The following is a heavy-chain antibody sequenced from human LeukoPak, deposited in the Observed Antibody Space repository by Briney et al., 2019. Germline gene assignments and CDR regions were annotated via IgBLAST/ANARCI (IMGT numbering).Heavy chain of an antibody. J-gene: IGHJ6*03. D-gene: IGHD3-3*01. CDR2: VIPILAIA. CDR1: SYTFTSYG. V-gene: IGHV1-69*10. Sequence: GASLKLSCKASSYTFTSYGISWVRQAPAQGLEWMGWVIPILAIANYAQKFQGRVTITADKSTSTAYMELSSLRSEDTAVYYCARGAGYYSASLGDYYYYMDVWGKGTTVTVSS. CDR3: ARGAGYYSASLGDYYYYMDV.